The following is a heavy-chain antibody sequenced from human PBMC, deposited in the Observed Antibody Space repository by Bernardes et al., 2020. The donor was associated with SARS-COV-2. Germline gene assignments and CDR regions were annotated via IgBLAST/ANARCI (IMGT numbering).Heavy chain of an antibody. CDR2: INTDGSTT. V-gene: IGHV3-74*01. CDR3: ARAGDYRFTY. J-gene: IGHJ4*02. CDR1: GFIFSDYW. D-gene: IGHD4-17*01. Sequence: GGSLRLSCATSGFIFSDYWMHWVRQAPGEGLVWVSRINTDGSTTNYADSVTGRFTISRDNARNTVYLQMNSLRVEDTAVYYCARAGDYRFTYWGQGNLVTVSS.